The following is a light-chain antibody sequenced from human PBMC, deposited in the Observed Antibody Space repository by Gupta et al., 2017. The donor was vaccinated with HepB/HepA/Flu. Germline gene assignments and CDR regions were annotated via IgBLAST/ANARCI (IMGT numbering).Light chain of an antibody. CDR1: QRIINY. J-gene: IGKJ5*01. CDR3: QHSYSNNT. Sequence: DIQMTQSPSSLSASLGDRVTITCRASQRIINYLNWYQQKPGKAPKLMIYSTSRVKGGVTSRFSGRGEVKDFTRTSNSRQIDDCADYYWQHSYSNNTFGQGTRMEIK. V-gene: IGKV1-39*01. CDR2: STS.